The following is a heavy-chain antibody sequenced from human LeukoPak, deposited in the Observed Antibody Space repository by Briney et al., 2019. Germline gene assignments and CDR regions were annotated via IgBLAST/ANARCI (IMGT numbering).Heavy chain of an antibody. CDR1: GDSISSINYY. D-gene: IGHD2/OR15-2a*01. Sequence: SETLSLTCTISGDSISSINYYWGWIRQPPGKGLEWIGSIYYSGSTYYNPSLKSRVTISVDTSKNQFSLKLSSVTAADTAVYYCARDQANFYPTVGWFDPWGQGTLVTVSS. V-gene: IGHV4-39*07. CDR2: IYYSGST. J-gene: IGHJ5*02. CDR3: ARDQANFYPTVGWFDP.